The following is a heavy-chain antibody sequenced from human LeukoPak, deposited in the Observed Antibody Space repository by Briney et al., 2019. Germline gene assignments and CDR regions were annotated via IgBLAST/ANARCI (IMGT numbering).Heavy chain of an antibody. CDR2: IYYSGST. CDR1: GGSISSYY. D-gene: IGHD3-22*01. V-gene: IGHV4-59*08. CDR3: ARSPYYYDSSGPGEFDY. J-gene: IGHJ4*02. Sequence: PSETLSLTCTVSGGSISSYYWSWIRQPPGKGLEWIGYIYYSGSTNYNPSLKSRVTISVDTSKNQFSLKLGSVTAADTAVYYCARSPYYYDSSGPGEFDYWGQGTLVTVSS.